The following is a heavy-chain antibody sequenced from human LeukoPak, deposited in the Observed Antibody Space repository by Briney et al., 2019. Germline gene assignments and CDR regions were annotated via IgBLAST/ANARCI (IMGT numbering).Heavy chain of an antibody. D-gene: IGHD6-19*01. Sequence: PSETLSLTCTVSGGSISSSSYYWGWIRQPPGKGLEWFGSIYYSGSTYYNPSLKSRVTISVDTSKNQFSLKLSSVTAADTAVYYCARPYSSENYFDYWGQGTLVTVSS. CDR3: ARPYSSENYFDY. J-gene: IGHJ4*02. CDR1: GGSISSSSYY. V-gene: IGHV4-39*01. CDR2: IYYSGST.